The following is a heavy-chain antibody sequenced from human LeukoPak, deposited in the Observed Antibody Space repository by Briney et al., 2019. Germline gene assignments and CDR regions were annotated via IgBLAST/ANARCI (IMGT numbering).Heavy chain of an antibody. V-gene: IGHV3-74*01. CDR2: INSDGSST. CDR1: GFTFSSYW. D-gene: IGHD4-17*01. Sequence: PGESLKISCAASGFTFSSYWMHWVRQAPGKGLVWVSRINSDGSSTSYADSVKGRFTISRDNAENTLYLQMNSLRAEDTAVYYCAREGDYGDYGGAFDIWGQGTMVTVSS. CDR3: AREGDYGDYGGAFDI. J-gene: IGHJ3*02.